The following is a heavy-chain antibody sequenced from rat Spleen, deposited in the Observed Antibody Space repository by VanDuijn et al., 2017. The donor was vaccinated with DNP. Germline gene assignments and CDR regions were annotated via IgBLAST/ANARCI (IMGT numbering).Heavy chain of an antibody. Sequence: EVHLQESGPGLVKPSQSLSLTCSVTGYSITSDYWGWIRKFPGNKMEWIGHIGYSGSTTYNPSLKSRISITRDTSKNQFFLQLNSVITEDTATYYCVRWVRALDYWGQGVMVTVSS. CDR1: GYSITSDY. CDR3: VRWVRALDY. D-gene: IGHD4-1*01. J-gene: IGHJ2*01. V-gene: IGHV3-1*01. CDR2: IGYSGST.